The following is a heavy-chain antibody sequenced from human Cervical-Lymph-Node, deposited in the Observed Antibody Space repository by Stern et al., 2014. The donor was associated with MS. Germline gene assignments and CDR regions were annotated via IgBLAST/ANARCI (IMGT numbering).Heavy chain of an antibody. J-gene: IGHJ4*02. V-gene: IGHV4-30-4*01. CDR1: GGSISSGEYS. CDR3: SRDADAYSLVFGY. Sequence: VQLVESGPGLVKPSQTLSLTCAVSGGSISSGEYSWSWIRQSPGKGLEWIGYIHYSGTTYYNPSLKSRVTISVDTSKNQFSLKLSSVTAADTAVYYCSRDADAYSLVFGYWGRGTLVTVSS. D-gene: IGHD5-24*01. CDR2: IHYSGTT.